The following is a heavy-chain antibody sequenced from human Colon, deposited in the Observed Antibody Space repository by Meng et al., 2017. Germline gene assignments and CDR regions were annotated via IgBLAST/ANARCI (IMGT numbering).Heavy chain of an antibody. D-gene: IGHD3-10*01. CDR3: ARGRGGSTHY. Sequence: GSLRLSCTVSGGSISSSSYYWGWIRQPPGKGLEGIGSIYYSGSTYYNPSLKSRVTISVDTSKNQFSLKLSSVTAADTAVYYCARGRGGSTHYWGQGTLVTVSS. V-gene: IGHV4-39*07. CDR1: GGSISSSSYY. CDR2: IYYSGST. J-gene: IGHJ4*02.